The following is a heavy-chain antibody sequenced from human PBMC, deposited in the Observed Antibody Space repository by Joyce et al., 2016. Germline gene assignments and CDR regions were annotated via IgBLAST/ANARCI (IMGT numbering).Heavy chain of an antibody. Sequence: CVASGFTFDDYAIHWVRQAPGKGLEWVSVISWNSARIGYADSVKCRFSISRDNPKNSLYLQMNSLRPEDTALYYCVKGGYNWNSDDGFDIWGLGTMVIVSA. D-gene: IGHD1-7*01. CDR2: ISWNSARI. CDR3: VKGGYNWNSDDGFDI. V-gene: IGHV3-9*01. CDR1: GFTFDDYA. J-gene: IGHJ3*02.